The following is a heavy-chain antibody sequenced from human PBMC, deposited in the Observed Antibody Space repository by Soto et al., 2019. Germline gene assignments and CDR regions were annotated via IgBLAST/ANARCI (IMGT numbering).Heavy chain of an antibody. J-gene: IGHJ4*02. CDR2: IYYSGST. D-gene: IGHD3-10*01. CDR1: GLAICKLC. V-gene: IGHV4-59*11. Sequence: PSDALLPTSTESGLAICKLCWSRWRKPQGTVLEWIAYIYYSGSTNYNPSLKSRVTISVDTSKNQFSLKLSSVTAADTAVYYCAREYYYGSGPWYWGQGTLVTVSS. CDR3: AREYYYGSGPWY.